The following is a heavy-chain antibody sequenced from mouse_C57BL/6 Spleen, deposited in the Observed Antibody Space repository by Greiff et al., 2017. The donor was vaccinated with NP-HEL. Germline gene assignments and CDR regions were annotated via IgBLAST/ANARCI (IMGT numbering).Heavy chain of an antibody. Sequence: EVQVVESGGGLVQPGESLKLSCESNEYEFPSHDMSWVRKTPEKRLELVAAINSDGGSTYYPDTMERRFIIARDNTKKTPYLQMSSLRSEDTALYYCARHARFYYAMDYWGQGTSVTVSS. V-gene: IGHV5-2*01. CDR2: INSDGGST. CDR3: ARHARFYYAMDY. CDR1: EYEFPSHD. J-gene: IGHJ4*01.